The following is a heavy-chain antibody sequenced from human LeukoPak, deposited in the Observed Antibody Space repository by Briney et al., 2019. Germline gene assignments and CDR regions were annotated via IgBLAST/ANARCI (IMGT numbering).Heavy chain of an antibody. CDR2: INPNSGGT. J-gene: IGHJ5*02. Sequence: GASVKVSSKASGYTFTGYYMHWVRQAPGQGLEGMGWINPNSGGTNYAQKFQGWVTMTRDTSISTAYMELSRLRSDDTAVYYCARALRSTTGFDPWGQGTLVTVSS. CDR3: ARALRSTTGFDP. CDR1: GYTFTGYY. D-gene: IGHD3-16*01. V-gene: IGHV1-2*04.